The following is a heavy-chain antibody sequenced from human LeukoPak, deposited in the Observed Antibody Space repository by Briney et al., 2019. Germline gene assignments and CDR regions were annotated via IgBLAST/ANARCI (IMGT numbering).Heavy chain of an antibody. Sequence: GSLRLSCAASGFIFSDHWMRWVRQAPGKGLVWLSRINNDGSSTIYADSVKGRFTFSRDNAENTLFLEMSSLRVEDTAVYYCVRERNNFWSGHHSIFDSWGQGTLVTVSS. CDR2: INNDGSST. CDR3: VRERNNFWSGHHSIFDS. D-gene: IGHD3-3*01. CDR1: GFIFSDHW. V-gene: IGHV3-74*01. J-gene: IGHJ4*02.